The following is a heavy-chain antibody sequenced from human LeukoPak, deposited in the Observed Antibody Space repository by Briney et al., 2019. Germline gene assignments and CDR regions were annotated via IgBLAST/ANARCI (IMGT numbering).Heavy chain of an antibody. J-gene: IGHJ4*02. CDR1: GFGLSYYW. D-gene: IGHD2/OR15-2a*01. V-gene: IGHV3-7*01. CDR2: IKRDGSEK. Sequence: PGGSLRLSCAASGFGLSYYWMTWVRQAPGKGLEWVAGIKRDGSEKYYVDSVKGRFTISRDNAKNSLSLQMNSLRAEDTAVYFCARRSHLSFDYTGQGTLVTVSS. CDR3: ARRSHLSFDY.